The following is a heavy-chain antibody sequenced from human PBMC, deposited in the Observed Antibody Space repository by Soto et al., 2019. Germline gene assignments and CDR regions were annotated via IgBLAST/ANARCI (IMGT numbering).Heavy chain of an antibody. D-gene: IGHD3-22*01. Sequence: QVQLVQSGAEVKKPGASVKVSCKASGYTFTSYGISWVRQAPGQGLEWMGWISAYNGNTNYAQKLQGRVTMTTDTATSTAYMELRSLRSDDTAVYYCARVAMESPITMIVVDGMDVWGQGTTVTVSS. CDR2: ISAYNGNT. CDR3: ARVAMESPITMIVVDGMDV. CDR1: GYTFTSYG. V-gene: IGHV1-18*01. J-gene: IGHJ6*02.